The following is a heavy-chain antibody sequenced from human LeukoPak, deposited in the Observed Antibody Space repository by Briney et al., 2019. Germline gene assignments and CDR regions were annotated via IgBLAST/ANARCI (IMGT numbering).Heavy chain of an antibody. CDR1: GFTFSSYA. Sequence: GGSLRLSCAASGFTFSSYAMSWVRQAPGKGLEWVSAISGSGGSTYYADSVKGRFTISRDNSKNTLYLQMNSLRAEDTAVYYCAKGRTPMVRGVTSGGYWGQGTLVTVSS. V-gene: IGHV3-23*01. J-gene: IGHJ4*02. D-gene: IGHD3-10*01. CDR3: AKGRTPMVRGVTSGGY. CDR2: ISGSGGST.